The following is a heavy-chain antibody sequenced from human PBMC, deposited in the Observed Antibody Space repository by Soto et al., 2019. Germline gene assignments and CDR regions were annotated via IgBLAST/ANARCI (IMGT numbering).Heavy chain of an antibody. V-gene: IGHV4-59*01. CDR2: IYYSGST. D-gene: IGHD3-9*01. Sequence: QVQLQESGPGLVKPSETLSLTCTVSGGSISSYYWSWIRQPPGKGLEWIGYIYYSGSTNYNPSLKSRVTISVDTSKNQFSLKLSSVTAADTAVYCCAGTTGYTYYFDYWGQGTLVTVSS. J-gene: IGHJ4*02. CDR3: AGTTGYTYYFDY. CDR1: GGSISSYY.